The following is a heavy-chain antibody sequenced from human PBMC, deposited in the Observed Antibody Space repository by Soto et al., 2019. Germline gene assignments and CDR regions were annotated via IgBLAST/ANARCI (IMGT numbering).Heavy chain of an antibody. J-gene: IGHJ3*02. CDR3: ASSGGYDAFDI. CDR1: SGSISSSNW. V-gene: IGHV4-4*02. Sequence: QVQLQESGPGLVKPSGTLSLTCAVSSGSISSSNWWSWVRNPPGKGLEWIGEIYHSGSTNYNPSLQSRVTISVVKSKNQFSLKLSSVTAADTAVYYCASSGGYDAFDIWGQGTMVTVSS. D-gene: IGHD5-12*01. CDR2: IYHSGST.